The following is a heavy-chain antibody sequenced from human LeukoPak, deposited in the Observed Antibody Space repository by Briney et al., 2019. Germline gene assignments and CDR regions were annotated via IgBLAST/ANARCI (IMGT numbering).Heavy chain of an antibody. CDR2: INPNSGGT. CDR1: GYTFTGYY. V-gene: IGHV1-2*02. D-gene: IGHD6-6*01. J-gene: IGHJ4*02. Sequence: GASVKVSCKASGYTFTGYYMHWVRQAPGQGLEWMGWINPNSGGTTYAQKFQGRVTMTRDTSISTAYMELSRLRSDDTAVYYCARVHEGSSSSYWGQGTLVTVSS. CDR3: ARVHEGSSSSY.